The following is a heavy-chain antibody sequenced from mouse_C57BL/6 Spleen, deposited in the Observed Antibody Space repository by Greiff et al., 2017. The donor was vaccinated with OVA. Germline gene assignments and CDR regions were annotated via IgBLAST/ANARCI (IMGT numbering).Heavy chain of an antibody. J-gene: IGHJ3*01. D-gene: IGHD2-13*01. CDR3: ERWGDSFAY. V-gene: IGHV1-69*01. CDR2: IDPSDSYT. Sequence: QVQLQQPGAELVMPGASVKLSCKASGYTFTSYWMHWVKQRPGQGLEWIGEIDPSDSYTNYNQKFKGKSTLTVDKSSSTAYMQLSSLTSEDSAVYYCERWGDSFAYWGQGTLVTVSA. CDR1: GYTFTSYW.